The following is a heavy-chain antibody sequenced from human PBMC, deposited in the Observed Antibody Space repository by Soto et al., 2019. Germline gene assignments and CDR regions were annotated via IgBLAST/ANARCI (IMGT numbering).Heavy chain of an antibody. Sequence: QLQLQESGPGLVKPSEILSLTCTVSGGSIRSSSYYWGWIRQPPGKGLEWIGSIYYSGSTYYNPSLKSRVTISVDTHKNQISLKLSSVTAADTAVYYCARLTGHSGSYLYYWGQGTLVTVSS. CDR3: ARLTGHSGSYLYY. J-gene: IGHJ4*02. V-gene: IGHV4-39*01. CDR1: GGSIRSSSYY. D-gene: IGHD1-26*01. CDR2: IYYSGST.